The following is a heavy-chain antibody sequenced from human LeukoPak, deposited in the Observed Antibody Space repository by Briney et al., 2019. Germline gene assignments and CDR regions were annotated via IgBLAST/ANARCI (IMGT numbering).Heavy chain of an antibody. J-gene: IGHJ1*01. V-gene: IGHV4-59*01. CDR3: ASGAWVPAAVFRYFQH. CDR1: GGSISSYY. CDR2: IHHSGST. D-gene: IGHD2-2*01. Sequence: SETLSLTCTVSGGSISSYYWSWIRQPPGKGLEWIGYIHHSGSTNYKPSLKSRVTISVDTSKNQFSLKLTSVTAADTAVYYCASGAWVPAAVFRYFQHWGQGTLVTVSS.